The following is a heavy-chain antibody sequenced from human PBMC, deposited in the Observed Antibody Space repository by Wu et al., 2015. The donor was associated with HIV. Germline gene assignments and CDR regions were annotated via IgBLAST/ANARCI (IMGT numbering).Heavy chain of an antibody. CDR1: GYTFTSYY. CDR3: ARDSEVHDSSGHLNY. J-gene: IGHJ4*02. CDR2: INPSGGST. V-gene: IGHV1-46*01. D-gene: IGHD3-22*01. Sequence: QVQLVQSGAEVKKPGASVKVSCKASGYTFTSYYMHWVRQAPGQGLEWMGIINPSGGSTSYAQKFQGRVTMTRDTSTSTVYMELSSLRSEDTAVYYCARDSEVHDSSGHLNYWGQGTLVTVSS.